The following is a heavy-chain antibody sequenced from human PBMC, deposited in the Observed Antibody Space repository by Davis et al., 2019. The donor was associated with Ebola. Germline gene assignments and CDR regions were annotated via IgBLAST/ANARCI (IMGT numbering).Heavy chain of an antibody. CDR1: GGSFSGYY. Sequence: MPSETLSLTCAVYGGSFSGYYWSWIRQPPGKGLEWIGEINHSGSTNYNPSLKSRVTISVDRSKNQFSPKLSSVTAADTAVYYCARVPGPWYFDYWGQGTLVTVSS. CDR2: INHSGST. J-gene: IGHJ4*02. V-gene: IGHV4-34*01. CDR3: ARVPGPWYFDY.